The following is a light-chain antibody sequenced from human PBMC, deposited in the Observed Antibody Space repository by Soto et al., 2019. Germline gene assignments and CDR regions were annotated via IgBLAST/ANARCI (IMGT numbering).Light chain of an antibody. CDR1: KSDIGVYDF. Sequence: QSALTQPPSASVSPGQSVTICCTGTKSDIGVYDFVSWYQRHPGKAPRPIIYEVVQRPSGVPDRFSGSKSGNTASLTVSGLQAADEADYFCKSYAGSNTYVFGSGTKVTVL. J-gene: IGLJ1*01. CDR2: EVV. V-gene: IGLV2-8*01. CDR3: KSYAGSNTYV.